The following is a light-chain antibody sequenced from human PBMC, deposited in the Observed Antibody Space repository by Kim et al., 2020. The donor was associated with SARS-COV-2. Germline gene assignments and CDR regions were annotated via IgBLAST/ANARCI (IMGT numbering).Light chain of an antibody. J-gene: IGKJ2*01. V-gene: IGKV3-20*01. CDR1: QTVSSSY. Sequence: SPGERATPSCRASQTVSSSYLAWYQQKPGQAPRLLIYGASNRATGIPARFSGSGSGTDFTLTISRLEPEDFAVYYCQQYSDSPMYTFGQGTKLEI. CDR3: QQYSDSPMYT. CDR2: GAS.